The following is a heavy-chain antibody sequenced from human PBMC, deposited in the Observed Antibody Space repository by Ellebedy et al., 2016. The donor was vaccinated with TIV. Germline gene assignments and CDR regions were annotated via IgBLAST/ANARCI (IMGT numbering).Heavy chain of an antibody. CDR3: ARMGPARGVMGDAFDI. V-gene: IGHV1-18*04. J-gene: IGHJ3*02. CDR2: ISAKNGDP. CDR1: GNPFITYG. Sequence: AASVKVSCKASGNPFITYGISWVRQAPGQGPEGLGWISAKNGDPNYAQKLQGRVTMTTDTSTSTAYMELGSLRSDDTAVYYCARMGPARGVMGDAFDIWGQGTMVTVSS. D-gene: IGHD3-10*01.